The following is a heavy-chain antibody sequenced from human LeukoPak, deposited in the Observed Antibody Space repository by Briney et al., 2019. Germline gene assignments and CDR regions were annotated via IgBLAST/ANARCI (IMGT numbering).Heavy chain of an antibody. Sequence: PSETLSLTCTVSGGSINSYYWGWIRQPPGKGLEWIGSIYYSGSTYYNPSLKSRVTISVDTSKNQFSLKLSSVTAADTAVYYCAREHCSGGSCYSIYYYYYMDVWGKGTTVTVSS. V-gene: IGHV4-39*07. CDR3: AREHCSGGSCYSIYYYYYMDV. CDR2: IYYSGST. J-gene: IGHJ6*03. D-gene: IGHD2-15*01. CDR1: GGSINSYY.